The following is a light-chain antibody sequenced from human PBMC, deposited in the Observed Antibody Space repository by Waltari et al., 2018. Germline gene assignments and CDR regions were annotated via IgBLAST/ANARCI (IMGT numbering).Light chain of an antibody. Sequence: EIVLTQSPATLSLSPGDRATLSCRASQSVSSHLAWYQQKPGQAPRLLIYDASNRATGIPARFSGSGSGTDFTLTISSLEPEDFAVYYCQQRSNWPPMYTFGQGTKLEIK. V-gene: IGKV3-11*01. CDR1: QSVSSH. J-gene: IGKJ2*01. CDR2: DAS. CDR3: QQRSNWPPMYT.